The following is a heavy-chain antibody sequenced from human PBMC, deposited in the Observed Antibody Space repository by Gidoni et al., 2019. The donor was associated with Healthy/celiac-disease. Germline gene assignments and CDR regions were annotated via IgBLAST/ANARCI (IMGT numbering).Heavy chain of an antibody. D-gene: IGHD1-26*01. Sequence: QVQLVESGGGVVQPGRSLRLSCAASGFTFSSYGMHWVRQAPGKGLELVAVIGYDGSNKYYADSVKGRFTISRDNSKNTLYLQMNSLRAEDTAVYYCARDLGPWKLNWYFDLWGRGTLVTVSS. CDR2: IGYDGSNK. CDR1: GFTFSSYG. J-gene: IGHJ2*01. CDR3: ARDLGPWKLNWYFDL. V-gene: IGHV3-33*01.